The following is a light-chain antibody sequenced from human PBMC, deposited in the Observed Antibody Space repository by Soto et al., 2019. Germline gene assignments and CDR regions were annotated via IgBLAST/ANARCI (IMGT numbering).Light chain of an antibody. CDR3: QQFHTYPRT. J-gene: IGKJ1*01. Sequence: DIQLTQSPSFLSASVGDRVTIACRASQDISTNLAWYQQKPGKAPKLLIFAASTLQSGVPSRISGSGSGTEFTLTISSLQPEHFATYCCQQFHTYPRTFGQGTKVEIK. V-gene: IGKV1-9*01. CDR1: QDISTN. CDR2: AAS.